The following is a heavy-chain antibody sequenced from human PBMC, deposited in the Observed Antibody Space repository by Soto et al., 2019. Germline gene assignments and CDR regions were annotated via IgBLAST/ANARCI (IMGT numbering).Heavy chain of an antibody. Sequence: SETLSLTCTVSGGSISSGGYYWSWIRQPPGKGLEWIGYIYYSGSTNYNPSLKSRVTISVDTSKNQFSLKLSSVTAADTAVYYCAKILQYCSSTSCFNRFDPWGQGTLVTVPQ. D-gene: IGHD2-2*01. CDR2: IYYSGST. CDR1: GGSISSGGYY. J-gene: IGHJ5*02. V-gene: IGHV4-61*08. CDR3: AKILQYCSSTSCFNRFDP.